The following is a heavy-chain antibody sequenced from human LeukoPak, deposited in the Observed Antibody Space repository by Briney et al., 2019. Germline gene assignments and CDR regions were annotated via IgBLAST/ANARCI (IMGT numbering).Heavy chain of an antibody. J-gene: IGHJ4*02. D-gene: IGHD5-18*01. CDR3: ARGVGSGYSYGYPYY. CDR2: MSYSGST. V-gene: IGHV4-31*03. CDR1: GGSISSGGYY. Sequence: PSETLSLTCTGSGGSISSGGYYWSWIRQHPGKGLEWIGFMSYSGSTYYNPSRKSRLTISLDTSKNQFSLRLSSVTAADTAVYYCARGVGSGYSYGYPYYWGQGSLVTVSS.